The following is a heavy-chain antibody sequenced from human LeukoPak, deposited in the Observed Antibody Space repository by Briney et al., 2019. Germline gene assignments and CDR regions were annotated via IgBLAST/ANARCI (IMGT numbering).Heavy chain of an antibody. J-gene: IGHJ4*02. CDR2: IIPIVGIA. V-gene: IGHV1-69*04. CDR1: GGTFSSYA. D-gene: IGHD5-24*01. Sequence: ASVKVSCKASGGTFSSYALSWVRQAPGQGLEWMGTIIPIVGIANYAQKFQGRATITADKSTSTAYMELSSLRSEDTAVYYCARDGEMATIYFDYWGQGTLVTVSS. CDR3: ARDGEMATIYFDY.